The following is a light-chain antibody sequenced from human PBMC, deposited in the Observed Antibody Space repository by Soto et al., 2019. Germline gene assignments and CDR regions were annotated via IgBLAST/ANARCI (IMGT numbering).Light chain of an antibody. V-gene: IGKV3-11*01. Sequence: EIGLTQSPATLSLSPGERATLSCRASQSVSSYLAWSQQKPGQAPRLLIYDASSRATGIPARFSGIGSGTDVTLTHSSLEPEDFAVYYCQQRSNWLTFGGGTKVDIK. CDR3: QQRSNWLT. CDR2: DAS. CDR1: QSVSSY. J-gene: IGKJ4*01.